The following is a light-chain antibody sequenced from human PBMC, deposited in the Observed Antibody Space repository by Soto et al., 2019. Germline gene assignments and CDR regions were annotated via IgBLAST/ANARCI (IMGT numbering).Light chain of an antibody. V-gene: IGLV1-40*01. J-gene: IGLJ2*01. Sequence: QSALTQPPSVSGAPGQRVTISCTGSSSNIGAGYDVHWYQQLPGTAPKLLIYGNSNRPSGVPDRFSGSKSGTSASLAITGLQAEDEADYYCQSYDSMLVFGGGTKLTVL. CDR2: GNS. CDR1: SSNIGAGYD. CDR3: QSYDSMLV.